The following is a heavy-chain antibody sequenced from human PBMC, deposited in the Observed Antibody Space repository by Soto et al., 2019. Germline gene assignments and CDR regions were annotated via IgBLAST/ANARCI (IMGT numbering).Heavy chain of an antibody. J-gene: IGHJ6*02. CDR1: GFTFGDYA. V-gene: IGHV3-49*04. CDR2: IRSKAYGGTT. Sequence: PGGSLRLSCTASGFTFGDYAMSWVRQAPGKGLEWVGFIRSKAYGGTTEYAASVKGRFTISRDDSKSIAYLQMNSLKTEDTAVYYCTREFVVVVAATAHYYYGMDVWGQGTTVTVS. D-gene: IGHD2-15*01. CDR3: TREFVVVVAATAHYYYGMDV.